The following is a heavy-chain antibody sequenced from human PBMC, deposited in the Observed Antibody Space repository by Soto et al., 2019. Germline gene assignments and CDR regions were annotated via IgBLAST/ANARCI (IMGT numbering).Heavy chain of an antibody. CDR1: GFTFSTYG. D-gene: IGHD3-3*01. J-gene: IGHJ4*02. CDR2: IWYDGSNK. V-gene: IGHV3-33*01. Sequence: QVQLVESGGGVVQPGRSLRLSCAASGFTFSTYGMHWVRQAPGKGLEWVAVIWYDGSNKYYADSVEGRFTISRDNSKNTLYLQMNSLRAEDTAVYYCASAPYDFWSGYYIDYWGQGTLVTVSS. CDR3: ASAPYDFWSGYYIDY.